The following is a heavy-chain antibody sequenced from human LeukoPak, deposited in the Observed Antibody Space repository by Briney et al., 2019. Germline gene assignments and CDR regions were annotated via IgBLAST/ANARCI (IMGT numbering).Heavy chain of an antibody. Sequence: GGSLRLSCAASGFTLSSYWMSWVRQAPGKGVEGVANIKQDGSEKYYVDSVKGRFTISRDNAKNSLYLQMNSLRAEDTAVYYCARVGSSADGDYVGLGYWGQGTLVTVSS. CDR2: IKQDGSEK. CDR3: ARVGSSADGDYVGLGY. V-gene: IGHV3-7*03. CDR1: GFTLSSYW. J-gene: IGHJ4*02. D-gene: IGHD4-17*01.